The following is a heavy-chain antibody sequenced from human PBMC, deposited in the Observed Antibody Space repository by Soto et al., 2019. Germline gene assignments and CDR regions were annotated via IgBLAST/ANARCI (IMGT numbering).Heavy chain of an antibody. CDR3: AKGDLRFLPDWFDP. J-gene: IGHJ5*02. CDR2: ISYDGSNK. D-gene: IGHD3-3*01. CDR1: GFTFSSYG. Sequence: QVQLVESGGGGVQPGRALRLSCAASGFTFSSYGMHWVRQAPGKGLEWVAVISYDGSNKYYADSVKGRFTISRDNSKNTLYLQMNSLRAEDTAVYYCAKGDLRFLPDWFDPWGQGTLVTVSS. V-gene: IGHV3-30*18.